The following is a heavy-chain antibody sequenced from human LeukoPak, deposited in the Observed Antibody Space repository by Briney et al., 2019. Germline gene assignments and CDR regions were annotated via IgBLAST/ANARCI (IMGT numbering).Heavy chain of an antibody. Sequence: PSETLSLTCSVSGGSISSSSYYWGWIRQPPVKGPEWIGSFYYSGSTYYNPSLKSRVTISVDTSKNQFSLKLSSVTAADTAVYYCVRVVAVPAASVDYWGQGTLVTVSS. D-gene: IGHD2-2*01. CDR1: GGSISSSSYY. J-gene: IGHJ4*02. CDR3: VRVVAVPAASVDY. V-gene: IGHV4-39*01. CDR2: FYYSGST.